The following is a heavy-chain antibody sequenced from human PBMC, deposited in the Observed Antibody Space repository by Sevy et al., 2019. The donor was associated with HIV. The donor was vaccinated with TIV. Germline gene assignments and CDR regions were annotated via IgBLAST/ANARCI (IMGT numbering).Heavy chain of an antibody. CDR3: ARDRGVGTSAYGMDV. Sequence: GGSLRLSCAASGFTFSSSTMNWVRQAPGKGLEWVSSISSGSSYIYYEDPVKGRFTSARDKAKNLLYLHMNSLRAEDSAVYHCARDRGVGTSAYGMDVWGQGTTVTVSS. D-gene: IGHD3-10*01. CDR2: ISSGSSYI. V-gene: IGHV3-21*01. CDR1: GFTFSSST. J-gene: IGHJ6*02.